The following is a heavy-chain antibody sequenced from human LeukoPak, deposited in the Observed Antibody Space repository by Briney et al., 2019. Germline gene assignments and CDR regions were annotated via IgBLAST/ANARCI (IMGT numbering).Heavy chain of an antibody. CDR3: ARDRLPEWELLGDPDAFDI. V-gene: IGHV3-30*03. J-gene: IGHJ3*02. CDR2: ISYDGSNK. D-gene: IGHD1-26*01. CDR1: GFTFSSYG. Sequence: GGSLRRYCAASGFTFSSYGMHWVRQAPGKGLEWVAVISYDGSNKYYADSVKGRFTISRDSSKNTLYLQMNSLRAEDTAVYYCARDRLPEWELLGDPDAFDIWGQGTMVTVSS.